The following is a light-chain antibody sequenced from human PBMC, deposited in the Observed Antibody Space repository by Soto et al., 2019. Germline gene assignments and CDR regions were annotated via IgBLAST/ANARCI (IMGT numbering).Light chain of an antibody. CDR1: QGISNW. J-gene: IGKJ4*01. V-gene: IGKV1-12*01. CDR2: DAS. CDR3: QQAKSFPTT. Sequence: DIQMTKSPSSVSSSVGDRVTITCRASQGISNWLAWYQQKAWKAPNLLIFDASILQSGVQSRFSGSGSGTDFTLTISSLQPEDFGTYYCQQAKSFPTTFGGGTKVEI.